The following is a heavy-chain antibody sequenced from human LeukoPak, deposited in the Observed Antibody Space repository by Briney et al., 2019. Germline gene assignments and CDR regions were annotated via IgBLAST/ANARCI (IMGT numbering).Heavy chain of an antibody. CDR1: GFTVSSNY. CDR3: AKTAIQSTSYFGS. J-gene: IGHJ4*02. D-gene: IGHD5-18*01. Sequence: GGSLRLSCAASGFTVSSNYMSWVRQAPGKGLEWVSVIYSGGSTYYADSVKGRFTISRDNSQSTLYLQMDSLSADDSAVYYCAKTAIQSTSYFGSWGQGTLVTVSS. CDR2: IYSGGST. V-gene: IGHV3-53*05.